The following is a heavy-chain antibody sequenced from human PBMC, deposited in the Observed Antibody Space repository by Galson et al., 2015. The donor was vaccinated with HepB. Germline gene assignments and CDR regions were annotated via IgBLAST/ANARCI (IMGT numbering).Heavy chain of an antibody. CDR3: AKGLARGFYWLFHS. J-gene: IGHJ5*01. V-gene: IGHV3-9*01. CDR2: ISWNNGYI. CDR1: GFTFDDFA. D-gene: IGHD3-22*01. Sequence: SLRLSCAASGFTFDDFAMYWVRQVPGKGLEWVSSISWNNGYIGYADSVQDRFTISRDNAKKSLYLQMSSLRAEDTALYYCAKGLARGFYWLFHSWGQGTLVTVAS.